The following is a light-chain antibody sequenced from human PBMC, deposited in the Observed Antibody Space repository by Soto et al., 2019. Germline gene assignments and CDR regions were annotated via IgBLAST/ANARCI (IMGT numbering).Light chain of an antibody. CDR1: QSVSSSH. CDR3: QQYNIWRSIS. CDR2: DTS. J-gene: IGKJ5*01. Sequence: EIVLTQSPGTLSLSPGERATLSCRASQSVSSSHLAWYQHKPGQAPRLLIYDTSTRVAGIPARFTGSGSGTDFTLTISSLQSEDFAVYYCQQYNIWRSISFGQGTRLEIK. V-gene: IGKV3-15*01.